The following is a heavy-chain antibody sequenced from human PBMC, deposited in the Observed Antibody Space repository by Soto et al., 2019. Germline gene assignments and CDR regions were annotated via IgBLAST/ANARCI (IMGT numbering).Heavy chain of an antibody. CDR1: GFTFSSYE. V-gene: IGHV3-48*03. CDR2: ISSSGSTI. Sequence: VQLVESGGGVVQPGRSLRLSCAASGFTFSSYEMNWVRQAPGKGLEWVSYISSSGSTIYYADSVKGRFTISRDNAKNSLYLQMNSLRAEDTAVYYCASITAEDPYYYYYYGMDVWGQGTTVTVSS. J-gene: IGHJ6*02. CDR3: ASITAEDPYYYYYYGMDV. D-gene: IGHD5-18*01.